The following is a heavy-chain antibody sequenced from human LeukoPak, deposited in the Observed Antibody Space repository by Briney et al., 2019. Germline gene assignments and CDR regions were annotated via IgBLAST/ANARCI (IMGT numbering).Heavy chain of an antibody. V-gene: IGHV1-69*06. J-gene: IGHJ4*02. D-gene: IGHD5-24*01. CDR1: GGTFSSYA. CDR2: IIPIFGTT. Sequence: AAVKVSCKASGGTFSSYAISWVRQAPGQGLEWMGGIIPIFGTTNYAQKFQGRVTITADKSTSTTYMELSSLRSEDTAVYYCASGYLRWLQELSPFDYWGQGTLVTVSS. CDR3: ASGYLRWLQELSPFDY.